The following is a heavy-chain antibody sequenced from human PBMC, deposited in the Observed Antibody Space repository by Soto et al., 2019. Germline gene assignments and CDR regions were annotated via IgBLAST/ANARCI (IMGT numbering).Heavy chain of an antibody. Sequence: SETLSLTCTVSGGSISSSSYYWGWIRQPPGKGLEWIGSIYYSGSTYYNPSLKSRVTISVDTSKNQFSLKLSSVTAADTAVYYCARPQEMATIIGNMPFISPWHDWGQGTLVTVSS. CDR1: GGSISSSSYY. CDR3: ARPQEMATIIGNMPFISPWHD. J-gene: IGHJ4*02. V-gene: IGHV4-39*01. D-gene: IGHD5-12*01. CDR2: IYYSGST.